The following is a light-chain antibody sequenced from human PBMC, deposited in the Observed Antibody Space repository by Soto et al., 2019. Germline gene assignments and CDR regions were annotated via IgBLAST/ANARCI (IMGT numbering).Light chain of an antibody. V-gene: IGLV1-40*01. CDR2: GNS. J-gene: IGLJ1*01. CDR3: QSYDNSLSGSYV. CDR1: DSSIGAGYD. Sequence: QAVVTQPPSVSGAPGQRVTVSCTGSDSSIGAGYDVHWYQQLPGTPPKVLIYGNSNRPSGVPDRFSASKSGTSASLDITGLQAEDESDYYCQSYDNSLSGSYVFGSGTKLTVL.